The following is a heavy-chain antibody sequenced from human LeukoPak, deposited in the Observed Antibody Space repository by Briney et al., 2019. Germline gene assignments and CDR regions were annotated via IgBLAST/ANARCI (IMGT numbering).Heavy chain of an antibody. V-gene: IGHV1-18*01. J-gene: IGHJ6*03. CDR3: ARSPSPNYYDGSGYYSHYYYYYMDV. CDR1: GYTFTSYG. D-gene: IGHD3-22*01. CDR2: ISAYNGNT. Sequence: ASVKVSCKDSGYTFTSYGISWVRQAPGQGLEWMGWISAYNGNTNYAQKLQGRVTMTADTSTSTAYMELRSLRSDDTAVYYCARSPSPNYYDGSGYYSHYYYYYMDVWGKGTTVTVSS.